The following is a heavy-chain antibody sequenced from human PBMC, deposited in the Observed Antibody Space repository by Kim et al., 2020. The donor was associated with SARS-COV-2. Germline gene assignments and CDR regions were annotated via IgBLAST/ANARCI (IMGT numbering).Heavy chain of an antibody. Sequence: GGSLRLSCTASGFTFGDYAMSWFRQAPGKGLEWVGFIRSKAYGGTTEYAASVKGRFTISRDDSKSIAYLQMNSLKTEDTAVYYCTREDYYGSGSYYNGYYFDYWGQGTLVTVSS. J-gene: IGHJ4*02. CDR1: GFTFGDYA. D-gene: IGHD3-10*01. CDR3: TREDYYGSGSYYNGYYFDY. V-gene: IGHV3-49*03. CDR2: IRSKAYGGTT.